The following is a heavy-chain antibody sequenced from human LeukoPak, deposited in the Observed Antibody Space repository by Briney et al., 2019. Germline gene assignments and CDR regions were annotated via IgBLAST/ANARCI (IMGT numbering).Heavy chain of an antibody. Sequence: ASVKVSCKASGFTFSDHAMQWVRQAPGQRLEWMGWINAGNGNTKYSQKFQGRVTMTRNTSISTAYMELSSLRSEDTAVYYCARGQYYDSSAITGYWGQGTLVTVSS. CDR1: GFTFSDHA. V-gene: IGHV1-3*01. CDR2: INAGNGNT. J-gene: IGHJ4*02. CDR3: ARGQYYDSSAITGY. D-gene: IGHD3-22*01.